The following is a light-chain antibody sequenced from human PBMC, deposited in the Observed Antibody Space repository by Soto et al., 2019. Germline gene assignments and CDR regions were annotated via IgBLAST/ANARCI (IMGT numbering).Light chain of an antibody. CDR2: DVS. Sequence: EIVMTQSPATLSVSPGERATLSCRASQSVSSKLAWVQQKPGQAPRLLIYDVSTRATGVPARFSGSGSGTEFTLTISSLEPEDFALYYCQQRSNWPITFGQGTRLEIK. V-gene: IGKV3-15*01. CDR1: QSVSSK. CDR3: QQRSNWPIT. J-gene: IGKJ5*01.